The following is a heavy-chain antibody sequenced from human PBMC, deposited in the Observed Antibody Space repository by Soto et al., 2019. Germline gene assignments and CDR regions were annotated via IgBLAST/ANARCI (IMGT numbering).Heavy chain of an antibody. V-gene: IGHV4-59*01. D-gene: IGHD3-16*01. CDR3: ARDPFGRAWGSYDS. Sequence: SETLSLTCTVSGGSISSYYWSWIRQPPGKGLEWIGYIYYSGSTNYNPSLKSRVTISVDTSKNQFSLKLSSVTAADTAVYYCARDPFGRAWGSYDSWGQGTLVTVSS. CDR2: IYYSGST. CDR1: GGSISSYY. J-gene: IGHJ4*02.